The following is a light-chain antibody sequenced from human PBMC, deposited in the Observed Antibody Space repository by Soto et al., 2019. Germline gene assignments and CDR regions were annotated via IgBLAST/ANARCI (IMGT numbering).Light chain of an antibody. CDR2: GAS. J-gene: IGKJ2*01. V-gene: IGKV3-15*01. Sequence: EIVMTQSPATLSVSPGERATLSCRASQSVSSNLAWYQQKPGQAPRLLLYGASTRATGIPARFSGSGSGTEFTLTISSPQSEDLAVYYCQQYNNWPPYTFGQGTKLEIK. CDR3: QQYNNWPPYT. CDR1: QSVSSN.